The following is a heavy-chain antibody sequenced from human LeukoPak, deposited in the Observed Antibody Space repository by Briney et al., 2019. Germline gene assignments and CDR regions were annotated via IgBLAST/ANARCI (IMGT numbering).Heavy chain of an antibody. D-gene: IGHD3-10*01. V-gene: IGHV3-23*01. CDR3: AKGVNYYGSGSYVDY. J-gene: IGHJ4*02. Sequence: GGSLRLSCAASQFTFSNYAMSWVRQAPGKGLEWVSAISGSGGSTYYADSVKGRFTISRDNSKNTLYLQMNSLRAEDTAVYYCAKGVNYYGSGSYVDYWGQGTLVTVSS. CDR1: QFTFSNYA. CDR2: ISGSGGST.